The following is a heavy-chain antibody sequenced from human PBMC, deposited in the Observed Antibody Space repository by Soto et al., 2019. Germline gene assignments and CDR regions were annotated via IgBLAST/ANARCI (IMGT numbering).Heavy chain of an antibody. D-gene: IGHD6-19*01. Sequence: PSETLSLTYAVYGGYFSGYYWSWIRQPPGKGLEWIGEINHSGSTNYNPSLKSRVTISVDTSKNQFSLKLSSVTAADTAVYYCARGRAVAGFDYWGQGTLVTV. CDR1: GGYFSGYY. V-gene: IGHV4-34*01. J-gene: IGHJ4*02. CDR2: INHSGST. CDR3: ARGRAVAGFDY.